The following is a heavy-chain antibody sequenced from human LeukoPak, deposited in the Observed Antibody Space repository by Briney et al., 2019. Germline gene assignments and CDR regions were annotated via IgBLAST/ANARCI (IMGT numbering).Heavy chain of an antibody. D-gene: IGHD1-26*01. CDR3: ARGSDGAFDI. Sequence: GGSLRLSCAASGFMFSSYWMNWVRQAPGKGLEWVANIKKDGSEKYYVDSVKGRFTISRDNAKNSLYLQMNSLRAEDTAVHYCARGSDGAFDIWGQGTMVTVSS. CDR2: IKKDGSEK. CDR1: GFMFSSYW. V-gene: IGHV3-7*04. J-gene: IGHJ3*02.